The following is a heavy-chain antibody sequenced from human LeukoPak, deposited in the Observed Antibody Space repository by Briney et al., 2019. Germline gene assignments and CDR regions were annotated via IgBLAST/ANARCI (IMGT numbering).Heavy chain of an antibody. CDR3: TGHPGIASDLGV. Sequence: GESLRISCQGSGYTFTSYWISWVRQMPGGGREWMGRIDPSDSYTNYSPSFQGHVTISADKSITTAYLQRSSLKASDTAIYYCTGHPGIASDLGVWGQGTTVTVSS. D-gene: IGHD6-13*01. CDR2: IDPSDSYT. CDR1: GYTFTSYW. J-gene: IGHJ6*02. V-gene: IGHV5-10-1*01.